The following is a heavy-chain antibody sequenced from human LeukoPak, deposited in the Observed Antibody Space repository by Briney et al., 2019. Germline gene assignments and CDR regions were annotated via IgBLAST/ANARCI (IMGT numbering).Heavy chain of an antibody. Sequence: GGSLRLSCAASGFSFSSYWMSWVRQAPGKGLEWVANIKQDGSEKYYEDSVKGRFTTSRDNAKNSLYLQMNSLRAEDTAVYYCAREGRYSLEAFDIWGQGTMVTVSS. CDR1: GFSFSSYW. CDR2: IKQDGSEK. J-gene: IGHJ3*02. D-gene: IGHD3-16*02. CDR3: AREGRYSLEAFDI. V-gene: IGHV3-7*03.